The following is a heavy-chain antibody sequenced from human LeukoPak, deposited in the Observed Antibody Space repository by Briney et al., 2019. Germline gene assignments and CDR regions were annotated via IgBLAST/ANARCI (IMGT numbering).Heavy chain of an antibody. J-gene: IGHJ4*02. V-gene: IGHV3-53*01. CDR2: IYSGGST. Sequence: GGSLRLSCAASGFTVSSNYMSWVRQAPGKGLEWVSVIYSGGSTYYADSVKGRFTISRDNSKNTLYLQMNSLRAEDTAVYYCARGPGIAVAVFDYWGQGTLVTVSS. D-gene: IGHD6-19*01. CDR1: GFTVSSNY. CDR3: ARGPGIAVAVFDY.